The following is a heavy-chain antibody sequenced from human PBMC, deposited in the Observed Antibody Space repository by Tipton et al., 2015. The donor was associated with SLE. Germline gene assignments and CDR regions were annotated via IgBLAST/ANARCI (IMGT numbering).Heavy chain of an antibody. CDR3: ARHFSRDPDY. D-gene: IGHD3-3*02. J-gene: IGHJ4*02. CDR2: IYYSGST. Sequence: TLSLTCTVSGGSLSSYYWSWIRQPPGKGLEWIGNIYYSGSTNYNPPMKSRVTLSVDTSKDQFSLKLGSVTAADTAVYYCARHFSRDPDYWGQGTLVTVSS. CDR1: GGSLSSYY. V-gene: IGHV4-59*08.